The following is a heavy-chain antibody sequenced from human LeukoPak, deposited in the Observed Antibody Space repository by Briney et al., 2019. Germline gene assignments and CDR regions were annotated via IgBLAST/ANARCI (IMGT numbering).Heavy chain of an antibody. CDR2: ISTYNGDT. J-gene: IGHJ4*02. CDR1: GYTFTSYG. V-gene: IGHV1-18*01. D-gene: IGHD6-13*01. CDR3: AREGLGGIAAAGL. Sequence: ASVKVSCKASGYTFTSYGISWVRQAPGQGLEWMGWISTYNGDTNYAQKLQGRVTMTTDTSTSTAYMELRSLGSDDTAVYYCAREGLGGIAAAGLWGQGTLVTVSS.